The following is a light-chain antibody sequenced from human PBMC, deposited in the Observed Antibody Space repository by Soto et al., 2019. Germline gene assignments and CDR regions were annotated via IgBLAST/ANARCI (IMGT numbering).Light chain of an antibody. CDR3: AGWDCRLGASYV. J-gene: IGLJ1*01. V-gene: IGLV1-44*01. Sequence: QSVLTQPPSASGTPGQRVTISCSGSSSNIGSKTVNWYQKLPGTAPKLLIYSTNQRPSGVPDRFLGPKSGTAGSLAIRGLQSEDEADYYCAGWDCRLGASYVFGTGTKVTVL. CDR2: STN. CDR1: SSNIGSKT.